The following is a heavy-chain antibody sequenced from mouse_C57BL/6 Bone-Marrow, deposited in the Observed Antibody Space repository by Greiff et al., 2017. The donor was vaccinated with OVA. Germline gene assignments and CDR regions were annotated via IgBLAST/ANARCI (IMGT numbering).Heavy chain of an antibody. CDR1: GYTFTDYY. Sequence: EVQLQQSGPELVKPGASVKISCKASGYTFTDYYMNWVKQSHGKSLEWIGDINPNNGGTSYNQKFKGKATLTVDKSSSTAYMELRSLTSEDAAVYYWARSGGSSNDWGQGTTLTVSS. CDR3: ARSGGSSND. V-gene: IGHV1-26*01. D-gene: IGHD1-1*01. J-gene: IGHJ2*01. CDR2: INPNNGGT.